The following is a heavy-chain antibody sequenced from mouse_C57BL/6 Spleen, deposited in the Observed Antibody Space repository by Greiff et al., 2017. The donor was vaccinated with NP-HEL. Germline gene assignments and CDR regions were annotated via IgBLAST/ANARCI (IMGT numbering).Heavy chain of an antibody. Sequence: DVKLVESGGGLVKPGGSLKLSCAASGFTFSSYTMSWVRQTPEKRLEWVATISGGGGNTYYPDSVKGRFTISRDNAKNTLYLQMSSLRSEDTALYYCARHGYYGSSYWFAYWGQGTLVTVSA. D-gene: IGHD1-1*01. CDR1: GFTFSSYT. J-gene: IGHJ3*01. CDR3: ARHGYYGSSYWFAY. V-gene: IGHV5-9*01. CDR2: ISGGGGNT.